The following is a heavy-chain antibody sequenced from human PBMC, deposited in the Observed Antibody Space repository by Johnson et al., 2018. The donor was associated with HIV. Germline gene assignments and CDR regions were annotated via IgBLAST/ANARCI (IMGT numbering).Heavy chain of an antibody. Sequence: VQLVDSGGGLVQPGGSLRLSCASSGFTLSSYWMSWVRPAPGKGLEWVANIKQDGSEKYYVDSVTGRFTISRDNAKNSLYLQMNSLRAEDTALYYCASQLGATGAFDIWGQGTMLTVSS. J-gene: IGHJ3*02. CDR1: GFTLSSYW. V-gene: IGHV3-7*03. CDR3: ASQLGATGAFDI. CDR2: IKQDGSEK. D-gene: IGHD1-26*01.